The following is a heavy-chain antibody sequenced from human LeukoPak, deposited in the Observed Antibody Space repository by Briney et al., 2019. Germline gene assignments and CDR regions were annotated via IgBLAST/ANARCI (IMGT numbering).Heavy chain of an antibody. Sequence: GGSLRLSCAASGFTFSSYWMHWVRQAPGKGLVWVSRIKSDGSSTTYADSVKGRFTISRDNAKNTLYLQMNSLRAEDTAVYYWSRATLRYSSGWEGKWGQGTLVNVFS. D-gene: IGHD6-19*01. CDR2: IKSDGSST. V-gene: IGHV3-74*01. CDR3: SRATLRYSSGWEGK. J-gene: IGHJ4*02. CDR1: GFTFSSYW.